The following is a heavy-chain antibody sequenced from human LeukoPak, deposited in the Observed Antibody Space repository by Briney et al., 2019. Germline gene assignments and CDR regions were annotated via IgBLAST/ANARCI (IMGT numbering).Heavy chain of an antibody. Sequence: GGSLRLSCAASGFTFSSYGMHWVRQAPGKGLEWVSVILYDGSNKYYADSVKGRFTISRDNSKNTLYLQMNSLRAEDTAVYYCAKCPAAVAGTDAFNIWGQGTMVTVSS. V-gene: IGHV3-30*18. CDR2: ILYDGSNK. J-gene: IGHJ3*02. CDR1: GFTFSSYG. CDR3: AKCPAAVAGTDAFNI. D-gene: IGHD6-19*01.